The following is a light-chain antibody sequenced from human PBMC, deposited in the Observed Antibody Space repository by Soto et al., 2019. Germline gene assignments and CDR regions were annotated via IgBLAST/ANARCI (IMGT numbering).Light chain of an antibody. CDR2: DAS. J-gene: IGKJ5*01. CDR3: QQRQYWPPIT. Sequence: EIVLTQSPATLSLSPGARAPLSCRASQSVGYHLAWYQQKPGQAPRLLIYDASNRATGIPARFSGSGSGTDFTLAISSLEPEDFAIYYCQQRQYWPPITFGQGTRLEIK. CDR1: QSVGYH. V-gene: IGKV3-11*01.